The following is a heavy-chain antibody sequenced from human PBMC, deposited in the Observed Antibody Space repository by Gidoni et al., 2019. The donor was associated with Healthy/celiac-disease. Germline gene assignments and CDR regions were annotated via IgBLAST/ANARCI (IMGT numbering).Heavy chain of an antibody. J-gene: IGHJ4*02. V-gene: IGHV3-33*01. D-gene: IGHD6-13*01. CDR2: IGYDGSNK. CDR3: ARDAEWAAAGTGLPFLTLAYYFDY. Sequence: QVQLVESGGGVVQPGRSLRLSCAASGFTLSSYGMHWVRQPPGQGLAWVVGIGYDGSNKYYADSVKGRFTISRDNSKNTLYLQMNSLRAEDTAVYYCARDAEWAAAGTGLPFLTLAYYFDYWGQGTLVTVSS. CDR1: GFTLSSYG.